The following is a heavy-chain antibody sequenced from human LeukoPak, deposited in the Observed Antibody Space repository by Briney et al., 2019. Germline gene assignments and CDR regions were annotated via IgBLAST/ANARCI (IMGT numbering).Heavy chain of an antibody. V-gene: IGHV4-34*01. J-gene: IGHJ4*02. D-gene: IGHD3-22*01. CDR3: ARGRGYYYDSSGYTLD. Sequence: PSETLSLTCAVYGGSFSGYYWSWIRQPPGKGLEWIGEINHSGSTNYNPSLKSRVTISVDTSKNQFSLKLSSVTAADTAVYYCARGRGYYYDSSGYTLDWGQGTLVTVSS. CDR2: INHSGST. CDR1: GGSFSGYY.